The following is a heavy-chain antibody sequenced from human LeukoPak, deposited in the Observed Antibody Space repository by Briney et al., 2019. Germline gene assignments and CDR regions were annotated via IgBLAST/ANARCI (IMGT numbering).Heavy chain of an antibody. D-gene: IGHD3-22*01. CDR1: GYTFTSYG. CDR3: AREEYYYDSSGYLVGIGGDY. J-gene: IGHJ4*02. Sequence: ASVKLSCKASGYTFTSYGISWVRQAPGQGLEWMGWISAYNGNTNYAQKLQGRVTMTTDTSTSTAYMELRSLRSDDTAVYYCAREEYYYDSSGYLVGIGGDYWGQGTLVTVSS. CDR2: ISAYNGNT. V-gene: IGHV1-18*01.